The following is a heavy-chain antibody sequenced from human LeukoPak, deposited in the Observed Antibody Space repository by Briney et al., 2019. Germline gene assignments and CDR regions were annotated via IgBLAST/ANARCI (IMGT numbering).Heavy chain of an antibody. Sequence: GSLRLSCAASGFTFSSYAMHWVRQAPGKGLEWVAVISYDGSNKYYADSVKGRFTISRDNSKNTLYLQMNSLRAEDTAVYYCAREGRGIAAAGYFDYWGQGTLVTVSS. D-gene: IGHD6-13*01. J-gene: IGHJ4*02. CDR3: AREGRGIAAAGYFDY. CDR1: GFTFSSYA. V-gene: IGHV3-30-3*01. CDR2: ISYDGSNK.